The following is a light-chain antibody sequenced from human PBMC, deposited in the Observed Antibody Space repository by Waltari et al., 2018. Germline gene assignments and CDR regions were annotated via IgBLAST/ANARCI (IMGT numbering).Light chain of an antibody. CDR1: SSDVGDHTY. V-gene: IGLV2-14*03. J-gene: IGLJ2*01. CDR2: DVI. Sequence: SALTQIASVAGSPGQSITISCTGTSSDVGDHTYVSWYQQHPGKLPKLLIYDVISRPTGVSTRFSGCKSGNTASLTISGLQAEDEADYYCSAYTRGVVFGGGTQLTVL. CDR3: SAYTRGVV.